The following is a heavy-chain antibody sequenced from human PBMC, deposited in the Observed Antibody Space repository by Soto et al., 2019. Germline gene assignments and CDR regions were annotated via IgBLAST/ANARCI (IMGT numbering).Heavy chain of an antibody. CDR2: ISSSSSYI. J-gene: IGHJ4*02. D-gene: IGHD3-22*01. Sequence: GGSLRLSCAASGFTFSSYSMNWVRQAPGKGLEWVSSISSSSSYIYYADSVKGRFTISRDNAKNSLYLQMNSLRAEDTAVYYCATLISSGRPDPADYWGQGTLVTVSS. CDR1: GFTFSSYS. CDR3: ATLISSGRPDPADY. V-gene: IGHV3-21*01.